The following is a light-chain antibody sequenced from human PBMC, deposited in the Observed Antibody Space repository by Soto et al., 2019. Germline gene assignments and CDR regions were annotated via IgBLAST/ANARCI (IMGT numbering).Light chain of an antibody. CDR2: EVS. V-gene: IGLV2-14*01. CDR1: SSDIGDYDY. J-gene: IGLJ1*01. CDR3: NSYATGNSRV. Sequence: QPVLTQPASGSGSPGQSLTISCNGSSSDIGDYDYVSWYQQHPGKAPKVLISEVSNRPSGVSNRFSGSKSGNTASLTISGLQVEDEADSYCNSYATGNSRVIGTRTKFTIL.